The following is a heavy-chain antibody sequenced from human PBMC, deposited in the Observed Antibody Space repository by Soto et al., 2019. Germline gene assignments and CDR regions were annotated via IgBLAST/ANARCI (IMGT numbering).Heavy chain of an antibody. J-gene: IGHJ5*02. CDR2: IYYSGST. CDR1: GGSISSGGYY. CDR3: ARDLRYCSGGSCYERWFDP. Sequence: SETLSLTCTVSGGSISSGGYYWSWIRQHPGKGLEWIGYIYYSGSTYYNPSLKSRVTISVDTSKNQFSLKLSSVTAAETAVYYCARDLRYCSGGSCYERWFDPWGQGTLVTVSS. D-gene: IGHD2-15*01. V-gene: IGHV4-31*03.